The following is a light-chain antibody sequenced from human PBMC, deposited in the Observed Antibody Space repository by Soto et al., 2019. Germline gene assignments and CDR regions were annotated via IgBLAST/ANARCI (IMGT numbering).Light chain of an antibody. V-gene: IGLV1-51*01. J-gene: IGLJ2*01. CDR2: DNN. CDR3: GTWDSSLSAVV. CDR1: SSNIGNNY. Sequence: QSVLTQPPSVSAAPGQKVTISCSGSSSNIGNNYVSWYQQLPGTAPKLLIYDNNKRPSRIPDRFSGSKSGTSATLGITGPQTGDEADYYCGTWDSSLSAVVFGGGTKLTVL.